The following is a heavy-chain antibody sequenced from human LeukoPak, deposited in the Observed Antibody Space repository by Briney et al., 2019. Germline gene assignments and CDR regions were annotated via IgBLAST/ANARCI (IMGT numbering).Heavy chain of an antibody. D-gene: IGHD6-13*01. J-gene: IGHJ6*02. CDR2: INHSGST. CDR1: GGSFSGYY. V-gene: IGHV4-34*01. CDR3: ARVKIAAAGIYYYYYGMDV. Sequence: SETLSLTCAVYGGSFSGYYWSWIRQPPGKGLEWIGEINHSGSTNYNPSLKSRVTISVDTSKNQFSLKLSSVTAADTAVYYCARVKIAAAGIYYYYYGMDVWGQGTTVTVSS.